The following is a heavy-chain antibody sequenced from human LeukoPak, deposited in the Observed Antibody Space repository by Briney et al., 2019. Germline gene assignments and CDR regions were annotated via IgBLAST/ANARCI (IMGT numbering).Heavy chain of an antibody. CDR3: ARAEWEQVGATTGSYYYYYMDV. CDR2: IYHSGST. CDR1: GYSISSGYY. J-gene: IGHJ6*03. Sequence: SETLSLTCTVSGYSISSGYYWGWIRQPPGKGLEWIGSIYHSGSTYYNPSLKSRVTISVDTSKNQFSLKLSSVTAADTAVYYCARAEWEQVGATTGSYYYYYMDVWGKGTTVTVSS. D-gene: IGHD1-26*01. V-gene: IGHV4-38-2*02.